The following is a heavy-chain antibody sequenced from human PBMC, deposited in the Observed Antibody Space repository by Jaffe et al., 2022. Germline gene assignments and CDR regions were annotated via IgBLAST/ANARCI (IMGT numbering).Heavy chain of an antibody. J-gene: IGHJ3*02. CDR3: ARDTYYSAMGDAFDI. CDR2: INSDGSST. CDR1: GFTFSSYW. V-gene: IGHV3-74*01. D-gene: IGHD3-10*01. Sequence: EVQLVESGGGLVQPGGSLRLSCAASGFTFSSYWMHWVRQAPGKGLVWVSRINSDGSSTSYADSVKGRFTISRDNAKNTLYLQMNSLRAEDTAVYYCARDTYYSAMGDAFDIWGQGTMVTVSS.